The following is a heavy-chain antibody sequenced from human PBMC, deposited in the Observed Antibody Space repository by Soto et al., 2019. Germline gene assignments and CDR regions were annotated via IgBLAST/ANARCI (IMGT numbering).Heavy chain of an antibody. J-gene: IGHJ6*02. CDR3: ARDRAAAGSYYYYGMDV. D-gene: IGHD6-13*01. CDR2: IYYSGST. Sequence: LSLTCTVSGGSISSGGYYWSWIRQHPGKGLEWIGYIYYSGSTYYNPSLKSRVTISVDTSKNQFSLKLSSVTAADTAVYYCARDRAAAGSYYYYGMDVWGQGTTVTVSS. V-gene: IGHV4-31*03. CDR1: GGSISSGGYY.